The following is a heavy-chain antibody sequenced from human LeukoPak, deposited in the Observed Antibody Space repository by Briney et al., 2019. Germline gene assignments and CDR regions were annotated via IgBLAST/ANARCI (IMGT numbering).Heavy chain of an antibody. CDR2: MNPNSGNT. CDR1: GYTFTSYD. J-gene: IGHJ4*02. V-gene: IGHV1-8*01. CDR3: ARVLRGVVTLDY. D-gene: IGHD4-23*01. Sequence: ASVKVSCKASGYTFTSYDINWVRQATGQGLEWMGWMNPNSGNTGYAQKFQGRVTMTRNTSISTAYMELSSLRSEDTAVYYCARVLRGVVTLDYWGQGTLVTVSS.